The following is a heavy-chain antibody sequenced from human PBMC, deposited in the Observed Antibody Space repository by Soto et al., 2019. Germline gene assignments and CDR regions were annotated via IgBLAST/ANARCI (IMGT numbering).Heavy chain of an antibody. CDR1: GFTFSSYA. J-gene: IGHJ6*02. V-gene: IGHV3-23*01. CDR2: ISGSGGST. Sequence: LRLSCAGSGFTFSSYAMSWVRQAPGKGLEWVSAISGSGGSTYYADSVKGRFTISRDNSKNTLYLQMNSLRAEDTAVYYCAKEGYSSSSRYYYYYGMDVWGQGTTVTVSS. D-gene: IGHD6-6*01. CDR3: AKEGYSSSSRYYYYYGMDV.